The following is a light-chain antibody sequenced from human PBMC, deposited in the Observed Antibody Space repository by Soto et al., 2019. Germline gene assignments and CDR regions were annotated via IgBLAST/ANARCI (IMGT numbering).Light chain of an antibody. Sequence: VQMTQSPSTLSASVGDRVTMTCRASEFISDWLAWYQQKPGQAPKLLIYDASTLESGVPGRFSGSGVGTHFTLTISGLQPEDFATYHCQHYNSYSRAFGQGTKVDIK. V-gene: IGKV1-5*01. CDR3: QHYNSYSRA. CDR2: DAS. CDR1: EFISDW. J-gene: IGKJ1*01.